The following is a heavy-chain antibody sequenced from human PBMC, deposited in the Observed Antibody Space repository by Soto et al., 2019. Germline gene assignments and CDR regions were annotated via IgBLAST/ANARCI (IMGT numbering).Heavy chain of an antibody. Sequence: SETLSLTCTVSGDSGGFISSSSYHWGWIRQPPGKGLEWIGEINHSGSTNYNPSLKSRVTISVDTSKNQFSLKLSSVTAADTAVYYCARGLPYYDFWSGYYRNWFDPWGQGTLVTVSS. J-gene: IGHJ5*02. CDR2: INHSGST. D-gene: IGHD3-3*01. CDR1: GDSGGFISSSSYH. CDR3: ARGLPYYDFWSGYYRNWFDP. V-gene: IGHV4-39*07.